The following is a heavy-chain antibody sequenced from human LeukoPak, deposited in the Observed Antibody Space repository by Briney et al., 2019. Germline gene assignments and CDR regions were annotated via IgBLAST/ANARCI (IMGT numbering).Heavy chain of an antibody. CDR2: ISAYNGNT. Sequence: ASVKVSCKASGYTFTSYGISWVRQAPGQGLEWMGWISAYNGNTNYAQKLQGRVTMTTDTSTITAYMELRSLRSDDTAVYYFARDLVTSLYYYDSSGYTPHRRPPPTEYYMDVWGKGTTVTVSS. CDR3: ARDLVTSLYYYDSSGYTPHRRPPPTEYYMDV. J-gene: IGHJ6*03. D-gene: IGHD3-22*01. CDR1: GYTFTSYG. V-gene: IGHV1-18*01.